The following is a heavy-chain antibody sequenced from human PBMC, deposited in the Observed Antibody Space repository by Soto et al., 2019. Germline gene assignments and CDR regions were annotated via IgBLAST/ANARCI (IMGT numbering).Heavy chain of an antibody. CDR2: ISYSGST. Sequence: SETLSLTCTVSCGYISSYYWTWLRHPPGKGLEWIGYISYSGSTNYNPSLKIRVTMSIVTSKNQFSLKLSSVTAADTAVYYCARAFGSTMPPLFWGQGTLVTVSS. CDR3: ARAFGSTMPPLF. CDR1: CGYISSYY. D-gene: IGHD2-2*01. V-gene: IGHV4-59*01. J-gene: IGHJ4*02.